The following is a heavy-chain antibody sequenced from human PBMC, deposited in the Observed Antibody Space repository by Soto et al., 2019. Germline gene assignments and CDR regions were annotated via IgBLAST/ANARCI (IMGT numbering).Heavy chain of an antibody. CDR1: GYTLTELS. V-gene: IGHV1-24*01. CDR3: ATSCYYDSSGYYLFDL. J-gene: IGHJ5*02. CDR2: FDPEDGET. Sequence: GASVKVSCKVSGYTLTELSMHWVRQAPGKGPEWMGGFDPEDGETIYAQKFQGRVTMTEDTSTDTAYMELSSLRSEDTAVYYCATSCYYDSSGYYLFDLWGQGTLVTVSS. D-gene: IGHD3-22*01.